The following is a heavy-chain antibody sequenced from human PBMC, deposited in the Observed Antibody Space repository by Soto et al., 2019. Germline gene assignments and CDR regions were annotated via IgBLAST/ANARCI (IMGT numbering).Heavy chain of an antibody. CDR2: ISYDGSNK. D-gene: IGHD2-15*01. CDR1: GFTFSSYA. CDR3: ARERRRSCIDC. V-gene: IGHV3-30-3*01. Sequence: QVQLVESGGGVVQPGRSLRLSCAASGFTFSSYAMHWVRQAPGKGLEWVAVISYDGSNKYYADSVKGRFTITRDNSMTTLYLQMNNLRAEDRGVYCCARERRRSCIDCWGQGPLVTVS. J-gene: IGHJ4*02.